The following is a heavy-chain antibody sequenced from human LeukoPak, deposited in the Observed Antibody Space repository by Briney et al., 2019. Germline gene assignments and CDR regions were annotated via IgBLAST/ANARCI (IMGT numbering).Heavy chain of an antibody. D-gene: IGHD6-19*01. CDR2: ISWNSGSI. V-gene: IGHV3-9*03. J-gene: IGHJ3*02. CDR3: AKDLAVAGDDAFDI. CDR1: GFTFDDYA. Sequence: PGGSLRLSCAASGFTFDDYAMHWVRQAPGKGLEWVSGISWNSGSIGYADSVKGRFTISRDNAKNSLYLQMHSLRAEDMALYYCAKDLAVAGDDAFDIWGQGTMVTVSS.